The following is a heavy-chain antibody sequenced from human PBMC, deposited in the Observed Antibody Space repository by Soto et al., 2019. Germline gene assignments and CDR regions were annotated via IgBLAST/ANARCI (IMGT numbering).Heavy chain of an antibody. Sequence: GGSLRLSCAASGFTFSSYAMSWVRQAPGKGLEWVSAISGSGGSTYYADSVKGRFTISRDNSKNTLYPQMNSLRAEDTAVYYCAKGGYCSSTRCYLYYFDSWGQGTLVTVST. CDR2: ISGSGGST. CDR1: GFTFSSYA. V-gene: IGHV3-23*01. J-gene: IGHJ4*02. CDR3: AKGGYCSSTRCYLYYFDS. D-gene: IGHD2-2*03.